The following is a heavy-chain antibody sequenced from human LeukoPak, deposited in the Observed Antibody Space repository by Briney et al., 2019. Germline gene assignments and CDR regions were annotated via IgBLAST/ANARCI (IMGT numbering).Heavy chain of an antibody. V-gene: IGHV3-23*01. J-gene: IGHJ4*02. CDR3: AKPALTTVTLVFDY. CDR2: ISGSGGST. Sequence: AISGSGGSTYYADPVKGRFTISRDNSKNTLYLQMNSLRAEDTAVYYCAKPALTTVTLVFDYWGQGTLVTVSS. D-gene: IGHD4-17*01.